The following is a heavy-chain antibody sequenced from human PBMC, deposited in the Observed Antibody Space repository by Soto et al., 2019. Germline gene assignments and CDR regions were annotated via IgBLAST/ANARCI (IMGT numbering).Heavy chain of an antibody. CDR1: GLTFSTSG. D-gene: IGHD5-18*01. Sequence: LRLSCADSGLTFSTSGMHWVRQAPGKGLEWVAVISYDGSNKYYRDSVKGRFTISRDNSKNTLYLQMNSLRLEDTAVYYCAKVARTPAMVTPPSLFGLGGWGQGTTVTVSS. CDR3: AKVARTPAMVTPPSLFGLGG. CDR2: ISYDGSNK. V-gene: IGHV3-30*18. J-gene: IGHJ6*02.